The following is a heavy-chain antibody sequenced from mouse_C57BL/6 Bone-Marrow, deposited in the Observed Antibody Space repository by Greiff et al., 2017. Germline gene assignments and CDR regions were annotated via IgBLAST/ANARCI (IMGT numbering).Heavy chain of an antibody. D-gene: IGHD1-1*01. V-gene: IGHV1-52*01. CDR2: IDPSDSET. Sequence: VKLQQPGAELVRPGSSVKLSCKASGYTFTSYWMHWVKQRPIQGLEWIGNIDPSDSETHYNQKFKDKATLTVDKSSSTAYMQLSSLTSEDAAVYYCARGITTDVWGTGTTVTVSS. J-gene: IGHJ1*03. CDR3: ARGITTDV. CDR1: GYTFTSYW.